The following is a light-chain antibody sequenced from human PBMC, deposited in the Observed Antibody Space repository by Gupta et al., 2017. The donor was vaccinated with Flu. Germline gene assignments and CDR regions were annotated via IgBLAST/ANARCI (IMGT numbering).Light chain of an antibody. CDR3: QKYRESPRT. CDR2: GAS. V-gene: IGKV3-20*01. Sequence: EIVLTQSPGTLSLSPGERATLSCRASQSVSSTFLAWYQQKPGQAPRLLIYGASSRATGIPDRFSGSGSGTDFTLTISRLEPEDFAVYYCQKYRESPRTFGQGTRVEI. J-gene: IGKJ1*01. CDR1: QSVSSTF.